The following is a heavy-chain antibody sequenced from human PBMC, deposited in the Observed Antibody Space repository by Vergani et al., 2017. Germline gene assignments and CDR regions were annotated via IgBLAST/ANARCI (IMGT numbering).Heavy chain of an antibody. CDR1: GGSISSNW. J-gene: IGHJ5*02. V-gene: IGHV4-4*02. CDR2: IYHSGST. Sequence: QVQLQESGPGLVKPSGTLSLTCAVSGGSISSNWWSWVRQPPGKGLEWIGEIYHSGSTNYNPSLKSRVTISVDKSKNQFSLKLSSVTAADTAVYYCARGNGSGMGPWGQGTLVTVSS. D-gene: IGHD3-10*01. CDR3: ARGNGSGMGP.